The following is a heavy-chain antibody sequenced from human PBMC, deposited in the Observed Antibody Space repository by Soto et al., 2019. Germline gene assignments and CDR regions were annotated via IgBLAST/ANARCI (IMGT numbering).Heavy chain of an antibody. CDR2: IYPGDSDT. V-gene: IGHV5-51*01. D-gene: IGHD2-8*01. CDR3: ARLSADCTNGVCYLGY. CDR1: GYSFTTYW. Sequence: GESLKISCKASGYSFTTYWIGWVRQMPGKGLEWMGIIYPGDSDTRYSPSFQGQVTISADKSIGTAYLQWSSLKASDTAMYYCARLSADCTNGVCYLGYWGQGTLVTVSS. J-gene: IGHJ4*02.